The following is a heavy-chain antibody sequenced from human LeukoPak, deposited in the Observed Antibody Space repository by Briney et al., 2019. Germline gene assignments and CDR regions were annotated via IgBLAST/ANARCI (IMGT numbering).Heavy chain of an antibody. V-gene: IGHV3-53*01. CDR1: GFTVSSNY. CDR3: ARDLGGYIDY. Sequence: GGSLRLSCAVSGFTVSSNYMSWVRQAPGKGLEWVSVIYSGGSTYYADSVKGRFTISRDNSKNTLYLQMDSLRAGDTAVYYCARDLGGYIDYWGQGTLVPVSS. J-gene: IGHJ4*02. D-gene: IGHD6-13*01. CDR2: IYSGGST.